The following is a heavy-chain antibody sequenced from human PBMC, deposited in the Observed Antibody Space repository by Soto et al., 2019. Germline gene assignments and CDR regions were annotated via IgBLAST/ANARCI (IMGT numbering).Heavy chain of an antibody. D-gene: IGHD3-10*01. J-gene: IGHJ4*02. CDR3: ARVAARDYYGSGPFDY. CDR1: GGSISSGGYS. Sequence: QLQLQESGSGLVKPSQTLSLTCAVSGGSISSGGYSWSWIRQPPGKGLEWIGYIYHSGSTYYNPSLKSRVTISVDRSKNQFSLKLSSVTAADTAVYYCARVAARDYYGSGPFDYWGQGTLVTVSS. V-gene: IGHV4-30-2*01. CDR2: IYHSGST.